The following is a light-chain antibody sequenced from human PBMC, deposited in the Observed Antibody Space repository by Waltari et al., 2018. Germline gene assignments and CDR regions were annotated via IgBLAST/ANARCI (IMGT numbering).Light chain of an antibody. CDR2: ANT. Sequence: QSVLTQPPSVSGAPGQRVTISCTGSNSNLGAGYDVQWYQQLPGTAPKLLIYANTNWPSGVPDRFSGSKSGTSASLAITGLQAEDEADYYCQSYDTSLSGSRVFGGGTKLTVL. J-gene: IGLJ2*01. V-gene: IGLV1-40*01. CDR3: QSYDTSLSGSRV. CDR1: NSNLGAGYD.